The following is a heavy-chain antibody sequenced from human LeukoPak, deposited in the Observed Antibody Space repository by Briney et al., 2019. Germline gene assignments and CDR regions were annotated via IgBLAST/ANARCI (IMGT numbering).Heavy chain of an antibody. Sequence: GGSLRLSCAASGFTFSSYGIHWVRQAPGKGLEWVTVISYDESKKYYADSVKGRFTISRDNSKNTVYLQMNSLRAEDTAVYYCANTYYAFWSGSFWGQGTLVTVSS. CDR1: GFTFSSYG. D-gene: IGHD3-3*01. V-gene: IGHV3-30-3*01. CDR3: ANTYYAFWSGSF. J-gene: IGHJ4*02. CDR2: ISYDESKK.